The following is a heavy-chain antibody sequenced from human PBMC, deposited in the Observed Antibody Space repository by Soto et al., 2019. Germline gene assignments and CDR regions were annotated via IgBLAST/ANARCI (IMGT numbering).Heavy chain of an antibody. CDR2: IYYSGST. D-gene: IGHD2-2*01. J-gene: IGHJ6*02. V-gene: IGHV4-39*01. CDR3: ARLHGYCISTSCSGYYAMDV. Sequence: DTLFLTCTVSSGPISSTSYTRGWIRQPPGKGLEWIGSIYYSGSTYYNPSLKSRVTVSVDTSKNQFSLKLSSVTAADTAVYYCARLHGYCISTSCSGYYAMDVWGQGTTVT. CDR1: SGPISSTSYT.